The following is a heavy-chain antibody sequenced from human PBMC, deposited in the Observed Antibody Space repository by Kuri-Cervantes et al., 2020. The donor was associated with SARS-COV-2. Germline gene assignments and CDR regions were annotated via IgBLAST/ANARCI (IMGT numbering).Heavy chain of an antibody. V-gene: IGHV3-74*01. D-gene: IGHD1-1*01. J-gene: IGHJ4*02. Sequence: GESLKISCAASGFTFSSHWIHWVRQAPGKGLVWVSRIHPDGSYTNNADSVKGRFTLSRDNAKNMLFLQMNSLRADDTAVYYCVRDGDHWNFDYWGQGNLVTVSS. CDR3: VRDGDHWNFDY. CDR1: GFTFSSHW. CDR2: IHPDGSYT.